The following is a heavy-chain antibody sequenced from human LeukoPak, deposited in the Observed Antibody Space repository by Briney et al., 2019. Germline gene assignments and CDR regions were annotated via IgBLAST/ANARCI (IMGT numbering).Heavy chain of an antibody. CDR3: AGSTTGRNLYFDY. Sequence: SETLSLTCAVYGGSFSGYYWSWIRQPPGKGLEWIGEINHSGSTNYNPSLKSRVTISVDTSKNQFSLKLSSVTAADTAVYYCAGSTTGRNLYFDYWGQGTLVTVSS. V-gene: IGHV4-34*01. CDR2: INHSGST. J-gene: IGHJ4*02. CDR1: GGSFSGYY. D-gene: IGHD1-1*01.